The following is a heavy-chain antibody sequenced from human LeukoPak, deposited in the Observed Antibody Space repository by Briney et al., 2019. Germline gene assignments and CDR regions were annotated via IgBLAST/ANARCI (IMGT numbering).Heavy chain of an antibody. J-gene: IGHJ4*02. CDR3: AGGSGYYSFDN. CDR2: INPDSGGT. Sequence: ASVKVSCKSSRNTFNGNYMHWVRQTPGQGLEWMGWINPDSGGTNYAQKFQDRVTMTRDTSIGTIYMSLRRLSSDDTAIYYCAGGSGYYSFDNWGQGTLLTV. D-gene: IGHD6-25*01. CDR1: RNTFNGNY. V-gene: IGHV1-2*02.